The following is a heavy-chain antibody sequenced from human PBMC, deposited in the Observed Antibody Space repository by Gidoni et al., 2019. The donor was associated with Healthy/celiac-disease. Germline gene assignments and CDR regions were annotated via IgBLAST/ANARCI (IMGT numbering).Heavy chain of an antibody. V-gene: IGHV3-11*06. D-gene: IGHD5-18*01. CDR2: ISSSSSYT. CDR3: ARNLMDTVHGDGTRENWFDP. CDR1: GFTFSDYY. J-gene: IGHJ5*02. Sequence: QVQLVESGGGLVKPGGSLRLSCAASGFTFSDYYLSWIRQAPGKGLEWVSYISSSSSYTNYADSVKGRFTISRDNAKNSLYLQMNSLRAEDTAVYYCARNLMDTVHGDGTRENWFDPWGQGTLVTVSS.